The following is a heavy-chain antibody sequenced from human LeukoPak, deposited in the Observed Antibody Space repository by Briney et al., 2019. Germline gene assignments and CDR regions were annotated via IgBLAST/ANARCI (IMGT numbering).Heavy chain of an antibody. Sequence: SGTLSLTCAVSGGSISSSNWWSWVRHPPGKGLEWIGEIYHSGSTNYNPSLKSRVTISVDKSKNQFSLKLSSVTAADPAVYYCARDGDYGDYAPAPADAFDIWGQGTMVTVSS. J-gene: IGHJ3*02. D-gene: IGHD4-17*01. CDR1: GGSISSSNW. CDR2: IYHSGST. CDR3: ARDGDYGDYAPAPADAFDI. V-gene: IGHV4-4*02.